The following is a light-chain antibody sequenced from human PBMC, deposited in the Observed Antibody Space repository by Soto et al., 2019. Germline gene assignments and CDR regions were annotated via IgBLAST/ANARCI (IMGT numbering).Light chain of an antibody. CDR1: QSVSTY. CDR3: QQRGNWPRT. Sequence: EIVLTQSPATLSLSPGERATLSCRASQSVSTYLAWYQQKPGQAPRLLIYDASTRATGIPARFSGSGSGTDFTLTISSLEPDDFAVYYCQQRGNWPRTFGQGTKVEIK. CDR2: DAS. J-gene: IGKJ1*01. V-gene: IGKV3-11*01.